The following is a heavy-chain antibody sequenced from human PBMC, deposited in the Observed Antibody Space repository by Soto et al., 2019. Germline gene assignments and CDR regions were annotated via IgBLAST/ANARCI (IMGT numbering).Heavy chain of an antibody. CDR2: IYYSGST. CDR1: GGSFSPNY. J-gene: IGHJ6*02. V-gene: IGHV4-59*01. D-gene: IGHD6-13*01. CDR3: ARASIAADHYYYYGMDV. Sequence: SETLSLTCTVSGGSFSPNYWSWIRQPPGKGLEWVGYIYYSGSTNYNPSLKSRVTISVDTFKNQFSLKLRSVTAADTAVYYCARASIAADHYYYYGMDVWGQGATVTVSS.